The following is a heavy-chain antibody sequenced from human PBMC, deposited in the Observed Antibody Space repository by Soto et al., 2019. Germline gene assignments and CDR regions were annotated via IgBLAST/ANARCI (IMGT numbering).Heavy chain of an antibody. J-gene: IGHJ6*01. CDR2: IKEDGSEK. Sequence: GGSLRLSCSVSGFTFSGFWMSWVRQAPGKGLEWVANIKEDGSEKYYVDSVKGRFTISRDNAKNSLYLQMNSLRAEDTALYYCARQESGSYYYAMDAWGQGTTVTVSS. D-gene: IGHD1-26*01. CDR1: GFTFSGFW. V-gene: IGHV3-7*05. CDR3: ARQESGSYYYAMDA.